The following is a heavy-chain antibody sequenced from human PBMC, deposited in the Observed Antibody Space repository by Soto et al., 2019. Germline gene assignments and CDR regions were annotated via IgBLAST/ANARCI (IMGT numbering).Heavy chain of an antibody. CDR2: ITTKRDNFAT. Sequence: GGSLRLSCAASGFIFSDAVMHWVRQASGKGLEWVGRITTKRDNFATTYTASVSGRFFISRDDSKNTAYLHMNSLNAEDSAVYYCIHYGAGSYSTDYWGPGTLVTVSS. D-gene: IGHD3-10*01. J-gene: IGHJ4*02. CDR3: IHYGAGSYSTDY. CDR1: GFIFSDAV. V-gene: IGHV3-73*01.